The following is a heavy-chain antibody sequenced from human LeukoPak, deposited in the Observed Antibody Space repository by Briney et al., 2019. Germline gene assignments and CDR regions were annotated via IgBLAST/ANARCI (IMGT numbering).Heavy chain of an antibody. Sequence: SETLSLTCTVSGGSISSGGYYWSWIRQHPGKGLEWIGYIYYSGTTYYNPSLKSRVTISVDTSKNQFSLKQTSVTAADTAVYYCARGHTVTTGEGFDPWGQGTLVTVSS. J-gene: IGHJ5*02. CDR2: IYYSGTT. D-gene: IGHD4-17*01. CDR3: ARGHTVTTGEGFDP. CDR1: GGSISSGGYY. V-gene: IGHV4-31*03.